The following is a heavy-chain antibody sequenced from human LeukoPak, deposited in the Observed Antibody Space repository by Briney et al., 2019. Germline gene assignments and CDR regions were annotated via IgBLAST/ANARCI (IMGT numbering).Heavy chain of an antibody. Sequence: PAESLRLSCGASGFSFSDPWMNWVRQAPGKGLEWVGRIKSKAYSETTEYDAPVQGRFSISRDDSKNMLFLQMNSLRSDDTAVYYCTAGLYDTGGVDHWGRGTLISVSS. D-gene: IGHD2-8*02. CDR3: TAGLYDTGGVDH. V-gene: IGHV3-15*01. CDR1: GFSFSDPW. J-gene: IGHJ4*02. CDR2: IKSKAYSETT.